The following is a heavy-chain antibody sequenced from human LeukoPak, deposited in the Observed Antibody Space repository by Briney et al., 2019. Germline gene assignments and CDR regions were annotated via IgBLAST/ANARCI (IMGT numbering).Heavy chain of an antibody. J-gene: IGHJ4*02. CDR1: GFIVSSNY. Sequence: GGSLRLSCAASGFIVSSNYMSWVRQAPGKGLEWVSVIYSGGSTYYADSVKGRFTISRDNSKNTLYLQMNSLRAEDTAVYYCAREAGFYGSGSYSYWGQGTLVTVSS. CDR2: IYSGGST. CDR3: AREAGFYGSGSYSY. D-gene: IGHD3-10*01. V-gene: IGHV3-53*01.